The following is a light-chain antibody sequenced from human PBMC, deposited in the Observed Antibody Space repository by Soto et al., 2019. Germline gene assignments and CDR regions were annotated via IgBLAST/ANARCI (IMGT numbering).Light chain of an antibody. CDR2: DAS. V-gene: IGKV3D-20*01. Sequence: EIVMTQSPATLSLSPGDRATLSCGASQSVSSSYVACYQHRPGLAPRLLIHDASSRATGIPDRCSGTKSGTDFTLTIRRLEPEDAAVYYCQQYGSSPITFGQGTRLEIK. CDR3: QQYGSSPIT. J-gene: IGKJ5*01. CDR1: QSVSSSY.